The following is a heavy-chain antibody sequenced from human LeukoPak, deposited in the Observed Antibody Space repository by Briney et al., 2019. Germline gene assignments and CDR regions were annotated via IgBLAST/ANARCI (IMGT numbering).Heavy chain of an antibody. CDR1: GDSVSSNSAA. Sequence: SQTLSLTCAISGDSVSSNSAAWNWIRQSPSRGLEWLGRTYYRSKWYNDYAVSVKSRITINPDTSKNQFSLKLSSVTAADTAVYYCARDQGMAHEIDIWGQGTMVTVSS. CDR3: ARDQGMAHEIDI. D-gene: IGHD5-24*01. CDR2: TYYRSKWYN. J-gene: IGHJ3*02. V-gene: IGHV6-1*01.